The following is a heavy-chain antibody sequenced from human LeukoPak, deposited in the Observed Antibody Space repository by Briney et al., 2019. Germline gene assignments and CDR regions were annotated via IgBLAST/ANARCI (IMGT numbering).Heavy chain of an antibody. J-gene: IGHJ4*02. D-gene: IGHD3-22*01. V-gene: IGHV1-18*01. CDR1: GYTFTSYG. CDR2: ISAYNGNT. Sequence: ASVKVSCKASGYTFTSYGISWVRQAPGQGFEWMGWISAYNGNTNYAQKLQGRVTMTTDTSTSTAYMELRSLRSDDTAVYYCARDLQYYYDSSGYYYGDYWGQGTLVTVSS. CDR3: ARDLQYYYDSSGYYYGDY.